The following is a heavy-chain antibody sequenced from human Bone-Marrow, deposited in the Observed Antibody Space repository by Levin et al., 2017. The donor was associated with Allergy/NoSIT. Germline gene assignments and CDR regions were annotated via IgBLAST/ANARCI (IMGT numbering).Heavy chain of an antibody. CDR3: ARAFTADAFDI. CDR2: IWYDGSNK. CDR1: GFTFSSYG. J-gene: IGHJ3*02. Sequence: GGSLRLSCAASGFTFSSYGMHWVRQAPGKGLEWVAVIWYDGSNKYYADSVKGRFTISRDNSKNTLYLQMNSLRAEDTAVYYCARAFTADAFDIWGQGTMVTVSS. V-gene: IGHV3-33*01.